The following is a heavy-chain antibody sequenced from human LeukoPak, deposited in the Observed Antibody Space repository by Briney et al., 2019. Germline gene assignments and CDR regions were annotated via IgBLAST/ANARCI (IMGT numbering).Heavy chain of an antibody. CDR3: ARGYYGSGTLGYYGMDV. J-gene: IGHJ6*04. CDR2: IIPIFGTA. D-gene: IGHD3-10*01. Sequence: EASVKVSCKASGCTFSSYAISWVRQAPGQGLEWMGGIIPIFGTANYAQKFQGRVTITADESTSTAYMELSSLRSEDTAVYYCARGYYGSGTLGYYGMDVWGKGTTVTVSS. V-gene: IGHV1-69*13. CDR1: GCTFSSYA.